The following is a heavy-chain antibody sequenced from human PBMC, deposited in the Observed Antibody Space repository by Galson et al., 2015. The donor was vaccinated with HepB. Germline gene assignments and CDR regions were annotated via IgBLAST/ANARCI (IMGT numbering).Heavy chain of an antibody. CDR3: ASIDPGYCSSTSCLFSDYYGMDV. J-gene: IGHJ6*02. V-gene: IGHV1-69*13. D-gene: IGHD2-2*01. CDR2: IIPIFGTA. CDR1: GYTFTKYG. Sequence: SVKVSCKASGYTFTKYGISWVRQAPGQGLEWMGGIIPIFGTANYAQKFQGRVTITADESTSTAYMELSSLRSEDTAVYYCASIDPGYCSSTSCLFSDYYGMDVWGQGTTVTVSS.